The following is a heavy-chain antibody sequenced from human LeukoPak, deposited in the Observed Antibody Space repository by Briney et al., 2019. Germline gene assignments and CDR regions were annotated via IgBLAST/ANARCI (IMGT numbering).Heavy chain of an antibody. Sequence: GGSLRLSCAASGFTFSSYEMNWVRQAPGKGLEWVSYISSSGSTIYYADSVKGRFTISRDNAKNSLYLQMNSLRAEDTAVYYCARGPDCSSTSCTDDAFDIWGQGTMVTVSS. CDR3: ARGPDCSSTSCTDDAFDI. CDR2: ISSSGSTI. CDR1: GFTFSSYE. V-gene: IGHV3-48*03. D-gene: IGHD2-2*01. J-gene: IGHJ3*02.